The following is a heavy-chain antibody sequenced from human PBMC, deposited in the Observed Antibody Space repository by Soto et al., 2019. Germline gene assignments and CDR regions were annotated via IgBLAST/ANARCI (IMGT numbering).Heavy chain of an antibody. J-gene: IGHJ4*02. D-gene: IGHD5-18*01. V-gene: IGHV4-31*03. CDR2: IYYSGST. CDR3: ARDQPRGYSYGSFVY. CDR1: GGSIRSGGYY. Sequence: PSETLSLTCTVSGGSIRSGGYYWSWIRQHPGKGLEWIGYIYYSGSTYYNPFLKSRVTISVDTSKNQFSLKLSSVIAADTAVYYCARDQPRGYSYGSFVYWGQGTLVT.